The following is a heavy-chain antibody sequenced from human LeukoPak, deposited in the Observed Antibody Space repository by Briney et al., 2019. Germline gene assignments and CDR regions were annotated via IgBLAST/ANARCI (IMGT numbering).Heavy chain of an antibody. CDR2: IKPSGRT. CDR1: GGSFNDYY. D-gene: IGHD2-15*01. CDR3: AREYCSGGSCYRYFDL. Sequence: SETLSLTCAVYGGSFNDYYWIWLRQPPGKGLEWIGEIKPSGRTNYNPSLESRVTISVDKSKNQFSLKLSSVTAADTAVYYCAREYCSGGSCYRYFDLWGRGTLVTVSS. J-gene: IGHJ2*01. V-gene: IGHV4-34*01.